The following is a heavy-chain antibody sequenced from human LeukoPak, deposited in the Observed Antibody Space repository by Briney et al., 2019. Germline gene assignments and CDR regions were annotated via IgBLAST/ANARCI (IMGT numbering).Heavy chain of an antibody. CDR1: GLTFSSYE. CDR3: ARKFAPGAFDI. V-gene: IGHV3-48*03. D-gene: IGHD3-10*01. Sequence: GGSLRLSCEASGLTFSSYEMSWVRQAPGKGLEWASYISNRGRTIYYADSVKGPFTISRDNAKNSLYLQMNSLRVEDTAVYYCARKFAPGAFDIWGQGTMVTVSS. J-gene: IGHJ3*02. CDR2: ISNRGRTI.